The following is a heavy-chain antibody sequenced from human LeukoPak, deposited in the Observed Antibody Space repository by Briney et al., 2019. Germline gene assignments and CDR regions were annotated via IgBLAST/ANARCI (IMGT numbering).Heavy chain of an antibody. V-gene: IGHV1-2*02. CDR1: GYTFTGYY. D-gene: IGHD4-17*01. J-gene: IGHJ5*02. Sequence: GASVKVSCKASGYTFTGYYMHWVRQAPGQGLEWMGWINPNSGGTTYAQKFQGRVTMTRDTSISTAYMELSRLRSDDTAVYYCASHTTTVTTSWFDPWGQGTLVTVSS. CDR3: ASHTTTVTTSWFDP. CDR2: INPNSGGT.